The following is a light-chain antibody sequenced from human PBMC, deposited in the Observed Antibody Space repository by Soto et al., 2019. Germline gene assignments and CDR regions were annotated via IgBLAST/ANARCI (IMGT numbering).Light chain of an antibody. J-gene: IGLJ2*01. V-gene: IGLV2-11*01. CDR2: DVS. CDR3: CSYAGSYTL. CDR1: SSDVGGYNF. Sequence: QSALTQPRSVSGSPGQSVTISCTGTSSDVGGYNFVSWYQQHPGKAPKLWIYDVSQRPSGVPDRFSASKSGNTASLTISGLHAEDEADYYCCSYAGSYTLFDGGTKLTVL.